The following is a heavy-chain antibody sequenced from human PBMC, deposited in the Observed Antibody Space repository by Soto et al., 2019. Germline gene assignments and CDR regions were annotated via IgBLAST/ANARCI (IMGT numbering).Heavy chain of an antibody. V-gene: IGHV1-69*01. J-gene: IGHJ4*02. Sequence: QVQLVQSGAEVKKPGSSVKVSCKASGGTFSSYAISWVRQAPGQGLEWMGGIIPIFGTANYAQKFQGRVTITADESTSTAYMELSSLRSEDTALYYCARDRGLVGATPNSYYFVYWGQGTLVTVSS. D-gene: IGHD1-26*01. CDR3: ARDRGLVGATPNSYYFVY. CDR2: IIPIFGTA. CDR1: GGTFSSYA.